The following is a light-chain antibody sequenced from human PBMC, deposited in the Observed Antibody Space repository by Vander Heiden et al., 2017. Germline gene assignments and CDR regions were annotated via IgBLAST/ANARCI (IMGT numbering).Light chain of an antibody. CDR1: HIGSKI. Sequence: SYVLTQPPSVSVAPGQTARVTCGGNHIGSKIVHWYQQKPGQTPVLLVYDDSDRPSGIPERFSGSNSGNTATLPISRVEAGDEADYYCQVWDSSSDHVVFGGGTKLTVL. J-gene: IGLJ2*01. CDR2: DDS. V-gene: IGLV3-21*02. CDR3: QVWDSSSDHVV.